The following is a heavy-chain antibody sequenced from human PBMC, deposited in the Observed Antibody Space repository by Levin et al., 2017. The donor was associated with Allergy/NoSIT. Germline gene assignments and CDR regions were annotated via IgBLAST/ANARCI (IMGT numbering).Heavy chain of an antibody. CDR2: IYWDDDK. Sequence: QTLSLPCTFSGFSLRTSGVGVGWIRQPPGKALEWLALIYWDDDKRYSPSLKSRLTITKDTSKNQVVLTMTNMDPVDTATYYCAHRRQVEVVYYFDYWGQGTLVTVSS. D-gene: IGHD3-22*01. J-gene: IGHJ4*02. V-gene: IGHV2-5*02. CDR3: AHRRQVEVVYYFDY. CDR1: GFSLRTSGVG.